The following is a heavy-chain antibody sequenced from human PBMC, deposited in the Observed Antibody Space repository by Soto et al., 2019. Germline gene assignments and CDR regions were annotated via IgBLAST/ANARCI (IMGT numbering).Heavy chain of an antibody. Sequence: KLSETLSLTCAVSGGSINSNWWSWVRQPPGEGLEWIGEIFHSGTVRYNPSLKSRATMSVDKSKNQLSLKVTSVTAADTAVYYCATYLTPYTFDYWGLGTLVTVSS. J-gene: IGHJ4*02. CDR2: IFHSGTV. CDR1: GGSINSNW. CDR3: ATYLTPYTFDY. V-gene: IGHV4-4*02. D-gene: IGHD2-15*01.